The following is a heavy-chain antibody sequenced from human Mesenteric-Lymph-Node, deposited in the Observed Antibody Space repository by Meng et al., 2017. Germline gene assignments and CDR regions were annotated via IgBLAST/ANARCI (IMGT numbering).Heavy chain of an antibody. CDR3: AALPFCSLTSCYHGDFDH. D-gene: IGHD2-2*01. V-gene: IGHV3-30*02. J-gene: IGHJ4*02. CDR2: IWYDGSNK. Sequence: GESLMISCAASGVIFSSYGMHLVRQAPGKGLEWVAVIWYDGSNKYYADSVKGRFTISRDNSKNTLYLQMNSLRPDDTAVYYCAALPFCSLTSCYHGDFDHWGQGALVTVSS. CDR1: GVIFSSYG.